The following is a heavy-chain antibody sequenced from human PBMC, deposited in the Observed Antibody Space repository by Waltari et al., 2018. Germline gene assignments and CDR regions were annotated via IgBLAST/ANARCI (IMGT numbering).Heavy chain of an antibody. J-gene: IGHJ4*02. D-gene: IGHD5-18*01. CDR1: GFTFSYHA. CDR3: ARDGPLQIQSWYSFDY. CDR2: ISCDGSDE. Sequence: QVQLVDSGGGVVHPGGSLRLSCEASGFTFSYHALHWVRQPPGKGLEWVAGISCDGSDEYYLDSVRGRFTIARDDSKGTVNLQMNSLRPEDTAVYYCARDGPLQIQSWYSFDYWGQGSLVTVSS. V-gene: IGHV3-30-3*01.